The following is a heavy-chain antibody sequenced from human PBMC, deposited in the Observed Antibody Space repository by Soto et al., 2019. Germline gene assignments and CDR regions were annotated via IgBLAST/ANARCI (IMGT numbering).Heavy chain of an antibody. Sequence: QVQLVESGGGVVQPGRSLRLSCAASGFTFSSYGMHWVRQAPGKGLEWVAVISYDGSNKYYADSVKGRFTISRDNSKNTLYLQMNSLRAEDTAVYYCAKTVGTRFGETDPGDWGQGTLVTVSS. CDR3: AKTVGTRFGETDPGD. D-gene: IGHD3-10*01. V-gene: IGHV3-30*18. J-gene: IGHJ4*02. CDR2: ISYDGSNK. CDR1: GFTFSSYG.